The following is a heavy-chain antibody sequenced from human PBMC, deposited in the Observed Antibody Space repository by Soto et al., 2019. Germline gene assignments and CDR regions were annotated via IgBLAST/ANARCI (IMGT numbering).Heavy chain of an antibody. V-gene: IGHV1-3*01. CDR2: INARNGNT. D-gene: IGHD3-22*01. Sequence: QVQLVQSGAEVKKPGASVKVSCKASGYTFTSYAMHWVRQAPGQRLEWMGWINARNGNTKYSQKFQGRVTITRDTSASTAYMEVSSLRSEDTAVYYCARGDYYDIHDYWGQGTLVTVSS. J-gene: IGHJ4*02. CDR1: GYTFTSYA. CDR3: ARGDYYDIHDY.